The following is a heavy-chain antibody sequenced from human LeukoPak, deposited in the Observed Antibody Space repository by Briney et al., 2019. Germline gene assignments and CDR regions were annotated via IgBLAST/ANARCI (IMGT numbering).Heavy chain of an antibody. CDR2: IYYSGST. Sequence: PSETLSLTCTVSGGSISSSSYYWGWIRQPPGKGLEWIGSIYYSGSTYYNPSLKSRVTISVDTSKNQFSLKLSSVTAADTAVYYCARDESGPLGTHNWFDPWGQGTLVTVSS. CDR3: ARDESGPLGTHNWFDP. J-gene: IGHJ5*02. D-gene: IGHD1/OR15-1a*01. V-gene: IGHV4-39*07. CDR1: GGSISSSSYY.